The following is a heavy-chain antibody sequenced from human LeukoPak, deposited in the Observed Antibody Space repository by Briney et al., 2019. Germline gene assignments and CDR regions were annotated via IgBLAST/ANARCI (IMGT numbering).Heavy chain of an antibody. CDR2: IYPGDSDT. Sequence: KVSCKASGYTFTSYGISWVRQAPGQGLEWMGIIYPGDSDTRYSPSFQGQVTISADKSISTAYLQWSSLKASDTAMYYCARHFSSSAVRGYYYYYMDVWGKGTTVTVSS. J-gene: IGHJ6*03. CDR3: ARHFSSSAVRGYYYYYMDV. V-gene: IGHV5-51*01. CDR1: GYTFTSYG. D-gene: IGHD6-13*01.